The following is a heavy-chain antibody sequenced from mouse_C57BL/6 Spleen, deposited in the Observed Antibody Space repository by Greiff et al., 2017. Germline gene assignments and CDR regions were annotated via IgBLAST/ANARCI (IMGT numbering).Heavy chain of an antibody. CDR1: GYTFTSYW. J-gene: IGHJ2*01. Sequence: VQLQQPGAELVMPGASVKLSCKASGYTFTSYWMHWVKQRPGKGLEWIGEIDPSDSYTNYNQKFKGKSTLTVDKSSSTAYMQLSSLTSEDSAVYYCARFEYDFSFDYWGQGTTLTVSS. CDR2: IDPSDSYT. D-gene: IGHD2-10*02. V-gene: IGHV1-69*01. CDR3: ARFEYDFSFDY.